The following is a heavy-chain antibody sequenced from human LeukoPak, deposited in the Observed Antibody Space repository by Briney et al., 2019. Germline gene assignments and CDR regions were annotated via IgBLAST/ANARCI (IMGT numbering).Heavy chain of an antibody. J-gene: IGHJ4*02. CDR1: GGTFSSYA. CDR2: IIPILGIA. Sequence: SVKVSCKASGGTFSSYAISWVRQAPGQGLEWMGRIIPILGIANYAQKFQGRVTITADKSTSTAYMELSSLRSEDTAMYYCARGTLRRDGYNPPFDYWGQGTLVTVSS. CDR3: ARGTLRRDGYNPPFDY. D-gene: IGHD5-12*01. V-gene: IGHV1-69*04.